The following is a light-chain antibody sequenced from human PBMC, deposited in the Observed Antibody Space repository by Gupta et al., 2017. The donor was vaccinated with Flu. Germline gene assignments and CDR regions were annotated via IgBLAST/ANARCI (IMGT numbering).Light chain of an antibody. V-gene: IGLV1-40*01. CDR1: SSNIGTDYD. Sequence: QSVLTQPPSVSGAPGQKVTISCTGSSSNIGTDYDVHWYQHLPGTAPRLPIYGYNKRPSGVPDRFSASKSGTSASLAITGLQAEDEADYYCQSFDTSLYVSVFGGGTKLTVL. J-gene: IGLJ2*01. CDR3: QSFDTSLYVSV. CDR2: GYN.